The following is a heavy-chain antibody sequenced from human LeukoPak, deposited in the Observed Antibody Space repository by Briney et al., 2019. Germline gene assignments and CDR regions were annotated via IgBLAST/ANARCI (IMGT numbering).Heavy chain of an antibody. V-gene: IGHV3-48*04. CDR3: ARGRPYNYDSSGRCYDALDI. D-gene: IGHD3-22*01. J-gene: IGHJ3*02. CDR1: GFTFSSYW. Sequence: PGGSLRFSCAASGFTFSSYWMSWVRQAPGKGLEWVSYINSRGRTAFYAESVKRRFTISRDNAKNSLYLQMNGLSAEDTAVYYCARGRPYNYDSSGRCYDALDIWGQGTMVTVSS. CDR2: INSRGRTA.